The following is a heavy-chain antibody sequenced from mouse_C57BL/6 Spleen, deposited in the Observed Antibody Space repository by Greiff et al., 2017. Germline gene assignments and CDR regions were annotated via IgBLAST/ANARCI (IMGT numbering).Heavy chain of an antibody. CDR1: GFSLTSYG. D-gene: IGHD6-1*01. J-gene: IGHJ4*01. CDR3: ARKKPGDYAMDY. V-gene: IGHV2-2*01. CDR2: IWSGGST. Sequence: QVTLKESGPGLVQPSQSLSITCTVSGFSLTSYGVHWVRQSPGKGLEWLGVIWSGGSTDYNAAFISRLSLCKDNSKSQVFFKMNSLQADDTAIYYCARKKPGDYAMDYWGQGTSVTVSS.